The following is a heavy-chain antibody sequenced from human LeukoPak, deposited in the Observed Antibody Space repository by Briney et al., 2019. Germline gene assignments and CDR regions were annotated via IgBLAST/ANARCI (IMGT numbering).Heavy chain of an antibody. CDR3: ARVMRSGQIWFGLDY. V-gene: IGHV1-18*01. CDR1: SYTFTRYG. D-gene: IGHD3-10*01. CDR2: ISGYNGNT. Sequence: ASVKVSCKASSYTFTRYGISWVRQAPGQGLEWMGWISGYNGNTNYAQKFQGRVTITADESTSTAYMELSSLRSEDTAVYYCARVMRSGQIWFGLDYWGQGTLVTVSS. J-gene: IGHJ4*02.